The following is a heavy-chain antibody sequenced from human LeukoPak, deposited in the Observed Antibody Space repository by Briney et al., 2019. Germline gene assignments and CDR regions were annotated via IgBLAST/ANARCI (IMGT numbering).Heavy chain of an antibody. CDR2: ISSSSYI. CDR3: ARDKIAAAGTDYYYGMDV. D-gene: IGHD6-13*01. J-gene: IGHJ6*02. CDR1: GFTFSSYS. V-gene: IGHV3-21*01. Sequence: PGGSLRLSCAASGFTFSSYSMNWVRQAPGKGLEWVSSISSSSYIYYADSVKGRFTISRDNAKNSLYLQMNSLRAEDTAVYYCARDKIAAAGTDYYYGMDVWGQGTTVTVSS.